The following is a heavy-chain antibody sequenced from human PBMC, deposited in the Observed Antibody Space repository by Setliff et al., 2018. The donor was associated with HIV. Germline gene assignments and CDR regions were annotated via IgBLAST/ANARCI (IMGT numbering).Heavy chain of an antibody. J-gene: IGHJ4*03. Sequence: SETLSLTCSVSGVSINRTDHYWGWIRQSPGKRLEWIGSVSQSGSTYYNPSLKSRVIISVDTSQNEFSLKLNSVTAADTAVYFCARGLFYSSSYYAYWGQGALVTVSS. CDR3: ARGLFYSSSYYAY. V-gene: IGHV4-39*07. D-gene: IGHD3-10*01. CDR2: VSQSGST. CDR1: GVSINRTDHY.